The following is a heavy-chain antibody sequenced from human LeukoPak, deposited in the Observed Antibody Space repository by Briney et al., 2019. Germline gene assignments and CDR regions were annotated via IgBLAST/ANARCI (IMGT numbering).Heavy chain of an antibody. CDR2: IYSSGNT. V-gene: IGHV4-34*01. Sequence: PSETLSLTCSVYSGSFSGYYWGWVRQPPGKGREWIGNIYSSGNTYYNASLKSRVTIYIDTSKNQFSLNLSSVTAADTAVYYCAKSGGSGLIDYWGQGTLVTVSS. J-gene: IGHJ4*02. CDR1: SGSFSGYY. D-gene: IGHD1-26*01. CDR3: AKSGGSGLIDY.